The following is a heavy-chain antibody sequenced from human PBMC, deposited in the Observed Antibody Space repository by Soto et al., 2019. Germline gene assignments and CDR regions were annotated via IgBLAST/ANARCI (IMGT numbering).Heavy chain of an antibody. D-gene: IGHD3-3*01. CDR2: ISASAVTT. CDR1: GFTFGAFA. J-gene: IGHJ1*01. Sequence: GGSLRLSCEASGFTFGAFAMSWVRQAPGKGLEWVSAISASAVTTYYADSVKGRFTISRDNSKNLFLQMSSLRVEDTAMYYCVKDFPYFSYDLRNRHASCGQGTLVPVSS. CDR3: VKDFPYFSYDLRNRHAS. V-gene: IGHV3-23*01.